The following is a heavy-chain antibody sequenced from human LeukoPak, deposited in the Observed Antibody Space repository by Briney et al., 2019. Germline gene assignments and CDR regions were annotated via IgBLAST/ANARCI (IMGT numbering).Heavy chain of an antibody. D-gene: IGHD3-9*01. CDR3: ARVHYDILTGTVNFDY. CDR2: IYHSGST. V-gene: IGHV4-4*02. CDR1: GGSISSSNW. Sequence: SGTLSLTCAVSGGSISSSNWWSWVRQPPGKGLEWIGEIYHSGSTNYNPSPKSRVTISVDKSKNQFSLKLSSVTAADTAVYYCARVHYDILTGTVNFDYWGQGTLVTVSS. J-gene: IGHJ4*02.